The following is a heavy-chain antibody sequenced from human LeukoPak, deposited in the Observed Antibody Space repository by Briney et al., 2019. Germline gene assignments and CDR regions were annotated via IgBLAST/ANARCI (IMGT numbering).Heavy chain of an antibody. CDR2: ISYDGKNM. CDR1: GFTFSSYG. Sequence: GGSLRLSCAASGFTFSSYGMHWVRQAPGKGLEWVAVISYDGKNMYYADSVKGRFTISRDNSQNTLYLQMNSLRAEDTAVYYCASYDILTGYHSPFDYWAREAWSPSPQ. CDR3: ASYDILTGYHSPFDY. D-gene: IGHD3-9*01. V-gene: IGHV3-30*03. J-gene: IGHJ4*02.